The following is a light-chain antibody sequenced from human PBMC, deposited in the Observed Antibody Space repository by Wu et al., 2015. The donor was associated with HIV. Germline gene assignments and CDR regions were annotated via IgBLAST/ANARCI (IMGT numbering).Light chain of an antibody. CDR1: QGISSF. V-gene: IGKV1-9*01. CDR3: QQLNSYPLT. J-gene: IGKJ4*01. CDR2: AAS. Sequence: IQLTQSPSFLSASVGDKVIITCRASQGISSFLGWYRQQPGKAPELLIYAASTLQSGVPSRFSGSGSGTEFTLTINNLQPEDFATYYCQQLNSYPLTFGGGTNVEIK.